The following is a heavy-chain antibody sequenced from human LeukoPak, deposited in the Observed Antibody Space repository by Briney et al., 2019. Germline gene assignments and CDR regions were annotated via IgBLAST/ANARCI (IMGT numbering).Heavy chain of an antibody. D-gene: IGHD6-19*01. CDR3: ARGLQWGFDW. CDR1: GFNFNIYS. V-gene: IGHV3-48*01. J-gene: IGHJ4*02. CDR2: ITGGSNIR. Sequence: GGSLRLSCEASGFNFNIYSMNWVRQAPAQGLEWVSYITGGSNIRYYGDSVRGGFTISRENGKNSLFLQMNSLRVEDTAVYYCARGLQWGFDWWGQGTLVTVPS.